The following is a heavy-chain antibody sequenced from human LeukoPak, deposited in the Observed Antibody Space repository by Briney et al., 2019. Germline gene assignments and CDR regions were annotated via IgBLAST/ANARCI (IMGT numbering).Heavy chain of an antibody. Sequence: SETLSLTCAVSGGSTSSGGYSWSWIRQPPGKGLEWIGYIYHSGSTYYNPSLKSRVTISVDRSKNQFSLKLSSVTAADTAVYYCARLVAATGNFDYWGQGTLVTVSS. D-gene: IGHD6-13*01. CDR3: ARLVAATGNFDY. CDR2: IYHSGST. CDR1: GGSTSSGGYS. J-gene: IGHJ4*02. V-gene: IGHV4-30-2*01.